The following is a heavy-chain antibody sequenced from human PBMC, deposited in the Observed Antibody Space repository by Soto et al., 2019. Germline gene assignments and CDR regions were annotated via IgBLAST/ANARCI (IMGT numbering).Heavy chain of an antibody. CDR1: GGTFSRHA. D-gene: IGHD6-13*01. V-gene: IGHV1-69*01. Sequence: QVQLVQSGSEVKMPWSSVKVSCKTSGGTFSRHAINWVRQAHGQGLEWMGGVIPLFGTTNYAQKLKGRVTISADESTSTAYMELSSITSKDAAVYYCARAAIHGSSWYFWFDPWGQGTLVTVSS. CDR2: VIPLFGTT. J-gene: IGHJ5*02. CDR3: ARAAIHGSSWYFWFDP.